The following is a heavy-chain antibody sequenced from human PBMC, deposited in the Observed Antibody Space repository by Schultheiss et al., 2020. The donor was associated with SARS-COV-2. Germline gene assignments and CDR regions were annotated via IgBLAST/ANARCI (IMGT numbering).Heavy chain of an antibody. J-gene: IGHJ5*02. CDR2: IYYSGST. Sequence: GSLRLSCTVSGGSISSSSYYWGWIRQPPGKGLEWIGSIYYSGSTYYNPSLKSRVTISVDTSKNQFSLKLSSVTAADTAVYYCARPHSGYYYDSSGLNWFDPWGQGTLVTVSS. CDR3: ARPHSGYYYDSSGLNWFDP. CDR1: GGSISSSSYY. V-gene: IGHV4-39*01. D-gene: IGHD3-22*01.